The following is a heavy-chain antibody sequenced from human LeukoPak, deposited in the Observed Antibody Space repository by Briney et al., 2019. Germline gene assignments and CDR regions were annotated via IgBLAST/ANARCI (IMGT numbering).Heavy chain of an antibody. CDR2: ISAYNGQT. CDR3: AWDSGAFEI. Sequence: ASVTVSFTSSGYTFTIYYISWMRQAPGQGHQWMGRISAYNGQTNYAQKVQGRVTMTTDTSTSTVYMELRSLRSDDTAVYYCAWDSGAFEIWGQGTMVTVSS. CDR1: GYTFTIYY. V-gene: IGHV1-18*01. J-gene: IGHJ3*02.